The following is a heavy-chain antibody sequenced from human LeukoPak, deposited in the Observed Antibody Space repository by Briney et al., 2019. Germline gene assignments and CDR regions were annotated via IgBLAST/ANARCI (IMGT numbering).Heavy chain of an antibody. CDR3: ARHRWIQLWLHGWFDP. Sequence: SETLSLTCAVYGGSFSGYYWSWIRQPPGKGLEWIGEINHSGSTNYNPSLKSRVTISVDTSKNQFSLKLSSVTDADTAVYYCARHRWIQLWLHGWFDPWGQGTLVTVSS. D-gene: IGHD5-18*01. J-gene: IGHJ5*02. V-gene: IGHV4-34*01. CDR1: GGSFSGYY. CDR2: INHSGST.